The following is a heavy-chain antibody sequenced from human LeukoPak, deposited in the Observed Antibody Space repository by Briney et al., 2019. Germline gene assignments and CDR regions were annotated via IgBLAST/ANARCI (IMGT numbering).Heavy chain of an antibody. V-gene: IGHV4-39*01. D-gene: IGHD6-25*01. Sequence: SETLSLTCTVSGGSISNSGYYWGCIRQPPGQGLEYIGNIFHRGNTYYNPSLTSRVTFSVDTSKNQFSLKLSAVTAADTAVYYCTRVSSGGSGSDSWCRGPGVTVSA. CDR3: TRVSSGGSGSDS. CDR1: GGSISNSGYY. CDR2: IFHRGNT. J-gene: IGHJ5*01.